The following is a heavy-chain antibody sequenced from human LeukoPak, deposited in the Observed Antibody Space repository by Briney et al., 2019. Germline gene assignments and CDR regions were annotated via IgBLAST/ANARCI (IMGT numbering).Heavy chain of an antibody. CDR3: VRDRDWAFDY. D-gene: IGHD2-21*02. CDR1: GFTFTYYG. J-gene: IGHJ4*02. CDR2: VRSDGSDK. Sequence: PGGSLRLSCGASGFTFTYYGMHWVRQAPGKGLGWVTFVRSDGSDKYYADSVKGRFTFSRDNSKNTVYLQMNSLRPEDTAVYYCVRDRDWAFDYWGQGSLVTVSS. V-gene: IGHV3-30*02.